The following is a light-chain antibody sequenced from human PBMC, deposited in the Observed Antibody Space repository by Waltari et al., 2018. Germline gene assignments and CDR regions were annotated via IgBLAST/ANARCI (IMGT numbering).Light chain of an antibody. Sequence: QSVLPQPPSASGTPGQRVTISCSGSSSTIGRHTVNWYQQLPGMAPKLLIQSKNERPSGVPDRFSGSESGTSASLAISGLQSEDEADYYCAAWDDRLDGWVFGGGTKLTVL. J-gene: IGLJ3*02. V-gene: IGLV1-44*01. CDR3: AAWDDRLDGWV. CDR2: SKN. CDR1: SSTIGRHT.